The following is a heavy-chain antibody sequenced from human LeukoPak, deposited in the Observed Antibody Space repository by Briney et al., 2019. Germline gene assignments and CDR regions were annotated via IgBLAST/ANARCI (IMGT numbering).Heavy chain of an antibody. CDR3: ARPFRYFDRELDFDY. CDR2: INPSGGST. J-gene: IGHJ4*02. D-gene: IGHD3-9*01. CDR1: GYTFTSYY. V-gene: IGHV1-46*01. Sequence: GASVKVSCKASGYTFTSYYMHWVRQAPGQELEWMGIINPSGGSTSYAQKFQGRVTMTRDTSTSTVYMELSSLRSEDTAVYYCARPFRYFDRELDFDYWGQGTLVTVSS.